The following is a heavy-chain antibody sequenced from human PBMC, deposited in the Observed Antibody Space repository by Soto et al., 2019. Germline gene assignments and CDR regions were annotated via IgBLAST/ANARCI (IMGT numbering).Heavy chain of an antibody. J-gene: IGHJ3*02. CDR1: GYTFTGYY. CDR2: INPNSGGT. CDR3: ARGGYSYGDDAFDI. V-gene: IGHV1-2*02. D-gene: IGHD5-18*01. Sequence: QVQLVQSGAEVKKPGASVKVSCKASGYTFTGYYMHWVRQAPGQGLEWMGWINPNSGGTNYAQKLQGGVTMTRDTSISTADMELSRLRSDDTAVYYCARGGYSYGDDAFDIWGQGTMVTVSS.